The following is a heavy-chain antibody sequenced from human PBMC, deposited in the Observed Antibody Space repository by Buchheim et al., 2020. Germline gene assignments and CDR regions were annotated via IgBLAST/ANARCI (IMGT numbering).Heavy chain of an antibody. CDR2: TRNKANSYTT. D-gene: IGHD1-26*01. V-gene: IGHV3-72*01. J-gene: IGHJ6*02. CDR1: GFTFSDHY. Sequence: EVQLVESGGGLVQPGGSLRLSCAASGFTFSDHYMDWVRQAPGKGLEWVGRTRNKANSYTTEYAASVKGRFTISRDDSKNSLYQQMNSLKAEDTAVYYCAILVGATGDYGMDVWGQGTT. CDR3: AILVGATGDYGMDV.